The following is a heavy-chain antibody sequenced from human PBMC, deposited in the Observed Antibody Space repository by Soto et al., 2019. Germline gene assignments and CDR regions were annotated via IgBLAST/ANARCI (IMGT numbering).Heavy chain of an antibody. J-gene: IGHJ6*02. Sequence: GASVKVSCKASGGTFSSYAISCVRQAPGQGLEWMGGIIPIFGTANYAQKFQGRVTITADESTSTAYMELSSLRSEDTAVYYCARAKIFGGTYYYYGMDVWGQGTTVTVSS. CDR3: ARAKIFGGTYYYYGMDV. CDR2: IIPIFGTA. D-gene: IGHD3-3*01. CDR1: GGTFSSYA. V-gene: IGHV1-69*13.